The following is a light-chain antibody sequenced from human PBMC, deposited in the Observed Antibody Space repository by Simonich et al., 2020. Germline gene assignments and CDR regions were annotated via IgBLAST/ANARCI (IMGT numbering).Light chain of an antibody. Sequence: NFMLTQPHSVSESPGKTVTISCTRSSGSIASNYVQWYQQRPGSAPTTVIYEDNQRTSGVPDRFSGSIDSSSNSATLTIYGLKTEDEADYSCKSYDSSNWVFGGGTKLTVL. CDR1: SGSIASNY. V-gene: IGLV6-57*03. J-gene: IGLJ3*02. CDR2: EDN. CDR3: KSYDSSNWV.